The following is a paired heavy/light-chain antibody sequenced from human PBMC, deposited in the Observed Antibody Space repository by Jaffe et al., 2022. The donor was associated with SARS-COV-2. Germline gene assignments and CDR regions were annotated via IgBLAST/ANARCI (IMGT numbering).Light chain of an antibody. CDR2: DVS. CDR1: SSDIGSYNY. V-gene: IGLV2-14*03. J-gene: IGLJ1*01. CDR3: SSYTTTSNIFV. Sequence: QSALTQPASVSGSPGQSITISCTGTSSDIGSYNYVSWYQHHPGKAPKVMIYDVSDRPSGISNRFSGSKSGNTASLTISGLQSEDEADYYCSSYTTTSNIFVFGTGTKVIVL.
Heavy chain of an antibody. CDR2: ITANGIGT. J-gene: IGHJ4*02. Sequence: EVQLLESGGGLVQPGGSLRLSCAASGFTFSSYVMSWVRQAPGKGLEWVSTITANGIGTYYADSVKGRFTISRDNSKNTVYLQMNSLRAEDTAIIYCAKGRTSYSSFSFDYWGQGTPVTVSS. CDR1: GFTFSSYV. D-gene: IGHD6-6*01. CDR3: AKGRTSYSSFSFDY. V-gene: IGHV3-23*01.